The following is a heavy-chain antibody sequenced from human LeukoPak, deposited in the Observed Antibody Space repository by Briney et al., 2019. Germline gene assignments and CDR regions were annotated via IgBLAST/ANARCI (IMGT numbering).Heavy chain of an antibody. CDR2: ISGDGSTT. V-gene: IGHV3-23*01. J-gene: IGHJ6*02. D-gene: IGHD5-12*01. CDR3: VKVMASGCGYYYYYGLDI. CDR1: GFTFSTYA. Sequence: PGGSLRLSCAASGFTFSTYAMGWVRQAPGKGLEWVSAISGDGSTTYYADSVKGRFTISRDNSKNTLYLQMNSLRVEETAVYYCVKVMASGCGYYYYYGLDIWGQGTTVTVSS.